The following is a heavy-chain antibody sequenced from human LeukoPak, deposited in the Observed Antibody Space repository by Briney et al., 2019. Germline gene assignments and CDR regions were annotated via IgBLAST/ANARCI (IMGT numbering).Heavy chain of an antibody. CDR1: GFTFSSYT. CDR3: ARDESAGGDFDY. Sequence: PGGSLRLSCAASGFTFSSYTMNWVRQAPGKGLEWVSSISSRSSHIYYADSVKGRFTISRDNGKNSLYLQMNSLRADDTAVYYCARDESAGGDFDYWGQGTLVTVSS. D-gene: IGHD6-13*01. J-gene: IGHJ4*02. CDR2: ISSRSSHI. V-gene: IGHV3-21*01.